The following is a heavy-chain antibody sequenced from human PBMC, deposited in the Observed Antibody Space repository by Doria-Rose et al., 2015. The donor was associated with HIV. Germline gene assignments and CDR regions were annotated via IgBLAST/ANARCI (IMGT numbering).Heavy chain of an antibody. J-gene: IGHJ6*03. V-gene: IGHV3-9*01. CDR2: ISWDSCAK. Sequence: VQLVQSGGGLVQPGRSLRLSCEGSGFSFESYAMHWVRLAPGKGLEWVAGISWDSCAKGNADSVEGRFTISRDNAKKSVYLEMRSLRPEDTAFYYCAKAPIIGPKYYFYMDVWGKGTSVTVSS. CDR1: GFSFESYA. CDR3: AKAPIIGPKYYFYMDV. D-gene: IGHD3-3*01.